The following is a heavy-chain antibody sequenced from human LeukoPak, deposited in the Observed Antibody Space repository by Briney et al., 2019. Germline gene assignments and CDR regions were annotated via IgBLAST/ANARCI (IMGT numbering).Heavy chain of an antibody. CDR2: IYYSGGT. J-gene: IGHJ4*02. Sequence: PSETLSLTCTVSGGSISSYYWSWIRQPPGKGLEWIGYIYYSGGTNYNPSLKSRVTISVDTSKNQFSLKLSSVTAADAAVYYCARLGFSNSGSYLAPSDYWGQGTLVTVSS. D-gene: IGHD1-26*01. V-gene: IGHV4-59*08. CDR1: GGSISSYY. CDR3: ARLGFSNSGSYLAPSDY.